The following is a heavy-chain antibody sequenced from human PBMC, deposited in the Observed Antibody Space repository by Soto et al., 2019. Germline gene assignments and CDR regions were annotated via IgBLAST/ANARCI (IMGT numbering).Heavy chain of an antibody. D-gene: IGHD1-7*01. CDR3: ARDQYNWNYDLYYYYYYYMDV. CDR1: GFTFSSYG. Sequence: PGGSLRLSCAASGFTFSSYGMHWVRQAPGKGLEWVAVIWYDGSNKYYADSVKGRFTISRDNSKNTLYLQMNSLRAEDTAVYYSARDQYNWNYDLYYYYYYYMDVWGKGTTVTVSS. CDR2: IWYDGSNK. V-gene: IGHV3-33*01. J-gene: IGHJ6*03.